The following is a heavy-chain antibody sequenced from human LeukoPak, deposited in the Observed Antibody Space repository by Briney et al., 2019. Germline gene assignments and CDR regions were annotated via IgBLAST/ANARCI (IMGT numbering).Heavy chain of an antibody. Sequence: PGGSLRLSCAASGFTLSSYEMSWVRQAPGKGLEWVSYISSSGSTIYYADSVKGRFTISRDNAKNSLYLQMNSLRAEDTAVYYCAREIWFGENYYYYGMDVWGKGTTVTVSS. CDR1: GFTLSSYE. D-gene: IGHD3-10*01. V-gene: IGHV3-48*03. CDR2: ISSSGSTI. CDR3: AREIWFGENYYYYGMDV. J-gene: IGHJ6*04.